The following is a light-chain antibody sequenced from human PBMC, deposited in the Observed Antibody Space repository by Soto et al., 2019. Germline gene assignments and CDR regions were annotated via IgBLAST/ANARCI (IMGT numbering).Light chain of an antibody. Sequence: EITQSAESVDVSLGGRATINCKSSQSVLYSSNNKNYLAWYQQKPGQPPKLLIYWASTRESGVPDRFSGSGSGTDFTLTSTSLSADDLAVYSGQQDLSPALTVGRGTKVDI. V-gene: IGKV4-1*01. J-gene: IGKJ3*01. CDR2: WAS. CDR3: QQDLSPALT. CDR1: QSVLYSSNNKNY.